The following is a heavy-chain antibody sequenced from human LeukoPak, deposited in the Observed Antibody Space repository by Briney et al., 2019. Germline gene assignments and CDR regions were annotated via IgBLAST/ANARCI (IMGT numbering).Heavy chain of an antibody. J-gene: IGHJ4*02. Sequence: ETLSLKSLVPRCYMSASYSSWVQQPPGKGLEWIGYIYYGGSTNYNPSLKTRVTTSVAKYKNEFILKLSSVTAADTAVYNSPRLPSGTSGSNYWGQGTLVTVSS. CDR1: RCYMSASY. V-gene: IGHV4-59*01. CDR2: IYYGGST. D-gene: IGHD1-1*01. CDR3: PRLPSGTSGSNY.